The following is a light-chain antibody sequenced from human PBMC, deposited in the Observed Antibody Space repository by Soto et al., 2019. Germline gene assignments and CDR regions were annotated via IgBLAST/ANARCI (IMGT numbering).Light chain of an antibody. J-gene: IGKJ1*01. V-gene: IGKV3-20*01. CDR1: QSVSSSY. CDR2: GAS. Sequence: EIVLTQSPGTLSLSPGERATLSCRASQSVSSSYLAWYQQKPGQAPRLLIYGASSRATGIPDRFSGSGSGTDFTLTISRLEPEDVAVYYCQQYGSSPPWTFGQGTKV. CDR3: QQYGSSPPWT.